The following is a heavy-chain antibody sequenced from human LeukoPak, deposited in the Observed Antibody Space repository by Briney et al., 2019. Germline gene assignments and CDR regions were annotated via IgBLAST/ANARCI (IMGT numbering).Heavy chain of an antibody. CDR2: INPNSGGT. D-gene: IGHD3-22*01. CDR1: GYTLTDYY. Sequence: ASVTVSCKASGYTLTDYYMHWVRQAPGQGLEWMGRINPNSGGTNYAQKFQGRGTMTRDTSISTVYMELSRLRSDDTAVYYCARVGYYESSGYYEYWGLGTLVTVSS. V-gene: IGHV1-2*06. CDR3: ARVGYYESSGYYEY. J-gene: IGHJ4*02.